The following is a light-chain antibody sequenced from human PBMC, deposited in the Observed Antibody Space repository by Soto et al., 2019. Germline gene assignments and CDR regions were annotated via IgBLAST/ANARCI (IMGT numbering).Light chain of an antibody. CDR1: QSVSSY. J-gene: IGKJ1*01. CDR3: QQRSNWPSTWT. Sequence: EIVLTQSPATLSLSPGERATLSCRASQSVSSYLAWYQQKPGQAPRLLIYDASNRATGIPARFSGSGSGTDFTLTNSSLEPEDFAVYYCQQRSNWPSTWTFGQGTKVEIK. CDR2: DAS. V-gene: IGKV3-11*01.